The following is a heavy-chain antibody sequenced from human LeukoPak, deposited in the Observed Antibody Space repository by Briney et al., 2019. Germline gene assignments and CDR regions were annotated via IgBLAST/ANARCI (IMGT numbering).Heavy chain of an antibody. D-gene: IGHD3-22*01. J-gene: IGHJ4*02. Sequence: PSETLSLTCAVSGGSISSGGYSWSWIRQPPGKGLEWIGYIYHSGSTYYNPSLKSRVTISVDTSKNHFSLKLSSVTAADTAVYYCARQIYYDRSGYFYFNWGQGTLVTVSS. CDR2: IYHSGST. CDR3: ARQIYYDRSGYFYFN. V-gene: IGHV4-30-2*01. CDR1: GGSISSGGYS.